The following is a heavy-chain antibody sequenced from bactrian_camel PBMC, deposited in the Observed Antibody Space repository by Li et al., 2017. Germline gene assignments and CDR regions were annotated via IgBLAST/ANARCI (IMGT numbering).Heavy chain of an antibody. V-gene: IGHV3S55*01. J-gene: IGHJ4*01. D-gene: IGHD1*01. CDR1: VFTYCTFN. Sequence: HVQLVESGGGSVQAGGSLALSCKAFVFTYCTFNLSFYRQAPGKEREFVSGIDSDGSTSYADSVKGRFTISQDSAKNILYLQMHSLKPEDTAMYYCAARSVGWCPLFEHWLGKRAYTPGGYFTNWGQGTQVTVS. CDR3: AARSVGWCPLFEHWLGKRAYTPGGYFTN. CDR2: IDSDGST.